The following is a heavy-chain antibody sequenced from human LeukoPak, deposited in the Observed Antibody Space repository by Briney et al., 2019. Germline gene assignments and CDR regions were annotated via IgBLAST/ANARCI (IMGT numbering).Heavy chain of an antibody. V-gene: IGHV3-23*01. CDR2: ISNDGGGT. J-gene: IGHJ5*02. Sequence: AGGSLRLSCAASGFIFNNYSLIWVRQAPGKGLEWVSAISNDGGGTNYADFVRGRFTISRDNSKNTLFLQMNSLRAEDTALYYCAKGSSGYFADLWGQGTLVTVSS. D-gene: IGHD3-22*01. CDR1: GFIFNNYS. CDR3: AKGSSGYFADL.